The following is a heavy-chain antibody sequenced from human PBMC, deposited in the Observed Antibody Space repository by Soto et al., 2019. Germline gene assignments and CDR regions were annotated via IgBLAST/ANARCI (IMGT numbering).Heavy chain of an antibody. CDR1: GGSISSGDFY. CDR2: MYHNGNT. J-gene: IGHJ5*02. V-gene: IGHV4-31*03. D-gene: IGHD3-22*01. CDR3: VKYYYDSSGLNWFDP. Sequence: QVQLQESGPGLVKPSQTLSLTCTVSGGSISSGDFYCSWIRQHPGKGLEWIGYMYHNGNTYYHPSRRSSVAMSLDTSKNQFSLNLTSVTAADTAIYYCVKYYYDSSGLNWFDPWGQGTLVTVSS.